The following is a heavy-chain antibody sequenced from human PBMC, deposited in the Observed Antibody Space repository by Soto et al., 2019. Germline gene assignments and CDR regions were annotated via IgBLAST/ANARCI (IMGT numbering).Heavy chain of an antibody. D-gene: IGHD2-2*01. J-gene: IGHJ5*02. CDR3: AKNIVVVPAAEQRTYNWFDP. CDR2: ISGSGGST. CDR1: GFTFSSYA. V-gene: IGHV3-23*01. Sequence: PGGSLSLSCAASGFTFSSYAMSWVRQAPGKGLEWVSAISGSGGSTYYADSVKGRFTISRDNSKNTLYLQMNSLRAEDTAVYYCAKNIVVVPAAEQRTYNWFDPWGQGTLVTSPQ.